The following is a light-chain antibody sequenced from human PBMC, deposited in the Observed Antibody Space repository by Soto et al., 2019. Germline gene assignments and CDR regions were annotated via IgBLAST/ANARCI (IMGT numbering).Light chain of an antibody. Sequence: DIQMTQSPSSLSASVGDRVTITCRASQGISNFLAWHQQKPGKVPKLLIYAASTLQSGVPSRFSGSGAGTDFTLPITSLQSEDVATYYCQKYNSAPLTFGQGTKVEIK. J-gene: IGKJ1*01. V-gene: IGKV1-27*01. CDR1: QGISNF. CDR2: AAS. CDR3: QKYNSAPLT.